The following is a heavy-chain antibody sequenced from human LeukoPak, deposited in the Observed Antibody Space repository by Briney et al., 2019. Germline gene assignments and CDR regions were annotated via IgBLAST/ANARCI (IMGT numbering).Heavy chain of an antibody. Sequence: PGGSLRLSCAASGFTFSSYAMSWVRQAPGKGLELVSAISGSGGSTYYADSVKGRFTISRDNSKNTLYLQMNSLRAEDTAVYYCAKARRGYDRIFDYWGQGTLVTVSS. V-gene: IGHV3-23*01. CDR2: ISGSGGST. CDR3: AKARRGYDRIFDY. J-gene: IGHJ4*02. CDR1: GFTFSSYA. D-gene: IGHD5-12*01.